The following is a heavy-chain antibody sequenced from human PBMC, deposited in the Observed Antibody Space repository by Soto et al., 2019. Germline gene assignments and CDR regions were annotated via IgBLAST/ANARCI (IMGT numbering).Heavy chain of an antibody. J-gene: IGHJ4*02. V-gene: IGHV1-69*01. CDR3: ARGRGLYNSGRSQLDS. CDR1: GDSFSKYT. CDR2: FIPRFGTT. D-gene: IGHD1-1*01. Sequence: QLQLVQSGAEGKKPGSSVRVSCKTSGDSFSKYTVNWVRQAPRQGLEWMGGFIPRFGTTNFAPMLQVRVTITADHTMNTVYMELSSLRSEDTALYYCARGRGLYNSGRSQLDSWGQGTLVTVSS.